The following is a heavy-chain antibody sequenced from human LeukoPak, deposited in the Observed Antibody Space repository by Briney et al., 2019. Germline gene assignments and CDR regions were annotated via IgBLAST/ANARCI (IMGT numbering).Heavy chain of an antibody. J-gene: IGHJ3*02. CDR2: NSGST. CDR1: GGSISSRNW. CDR3: ARHSGYYYARDAFDI. V-gene: IGHV4-39*01. D-gene: IGHD3-22*01. Sequence: SGTLSLTCAVSGGSISSRNWWSWIRQPPGKGLEWIGSNSGSTYYNPSLESRVTISVDTSKNQFSLKLSSVTAADTAVYYCARHSGYYYARDAFDIWGQGTLVTVSS.